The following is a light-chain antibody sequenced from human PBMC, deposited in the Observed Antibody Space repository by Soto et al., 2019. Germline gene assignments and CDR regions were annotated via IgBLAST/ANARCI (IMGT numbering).Light chain of an antibody. J-gene: IGKJ4*01. V-gene: IGKV1-13*02. Sequence: AIQFTQSPSSLSASVGDRVTITCRASQDISSSLAWYQQQAGKAPKLLIYGASILQSRVPSGFSGNGFGTDFTLTLSSLRAEDFAIYFCQQTKSYPSTFGGGTRVEI. CDR3: QQTKSYPST. CDR2: GAS. CDR1: QDISSS.